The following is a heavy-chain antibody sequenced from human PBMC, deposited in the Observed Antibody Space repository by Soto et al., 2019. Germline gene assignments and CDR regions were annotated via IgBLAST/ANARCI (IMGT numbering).Heavy chain of an antibody. D-gene: IGHD3-16*02. CDR3: AAYCYTMTCTHFHGYS. CDR2: IYSGGYT. Sequence: HPGGSLRLSCAVSGFTVSNNYMSWVRQAPGKGLEGVSVIYSGGYTAYGDSVKGRFTISRDNSKNTLYLQMNSLRVEDTAVYYCAAYCYTMTCTHFHGYSWGQGTQVTVSS. J-gene: IGHJ5*02. CDR1: GFTVSNNY. V-gene: IGHV3-53*01.